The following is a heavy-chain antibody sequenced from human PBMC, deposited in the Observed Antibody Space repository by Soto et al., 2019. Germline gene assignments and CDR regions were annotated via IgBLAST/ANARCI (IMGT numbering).Heavy chain of an antibody. V-gene: IGHV5-51*01. J-gene: IGHJ4*02. Sequence: PGESLKISCKGSGYSFTSYWIGWVRQMPGKGLEWMGIIYPGDSDTRYSPSFQGQVTISADKSISTAYLQWSSLKASDTAMYYCARRPKRKYYYDSSGPDYHFDYWGQGTLVTVSS. CDR2: IYPGDSDT. CDR3: ARRPKRKYYYDSSGPDYHFDY. D-gene: IGHD3-22*01. CDR1: GYSFTSYW.